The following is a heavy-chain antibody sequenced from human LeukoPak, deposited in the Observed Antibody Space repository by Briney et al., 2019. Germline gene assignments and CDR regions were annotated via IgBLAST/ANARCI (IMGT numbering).Heavy chain of an antibody. CDR2: IYYSGST. Sequence: PSETLSLTCTVSGGSINSYYWSWIRQPPGKGLEWIGYIYYSGSTNYNPSLKSRVTISVDTSKNQFSLKLSSVTAADTAVYYCAGLGAAEKLDYWGQGTLVTVSS. CDR3: AGLGAAEKLDY. J-gene: IGHJ4*02. D-gene: IGHD6-25*01. V-gene: IGHV4-59*08. CDR1: GGSINSYY.